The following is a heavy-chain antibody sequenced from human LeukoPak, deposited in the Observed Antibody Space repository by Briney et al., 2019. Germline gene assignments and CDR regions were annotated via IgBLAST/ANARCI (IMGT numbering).Heavy chain of an antibody. CDR2: INPNSGGT. J-gene: IGHJ5*02. V-gene: IGHV1-2*02. CDR1: GYTFTGYY. CDR3: ARDLRIVATSNWFDP. Sequence: ASVTVSCKASGYTFTGYYMHWVRQAPAQGLEWMGWINPNSGGTNYAQKFQGRVTMTRDTSISTAYMELSRLRSDDTAVYYCARDLRIVATSNWFDPWGQGTLVTVSS. D-gene: IGHD5-12*01.